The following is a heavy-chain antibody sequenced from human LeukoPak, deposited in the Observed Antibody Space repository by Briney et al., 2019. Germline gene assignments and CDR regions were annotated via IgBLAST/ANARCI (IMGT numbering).Heavy chain of an antibody. Sequence: GGSLRLSCAASGFTFSSYWMSWVRQAPGKGLEWVANIKQDGSEKYYVDSVKGRFTISRDNAKNSLYLQMNSLRAEDTAVYYWARDCRSTTCYLVFDYWGQGTLVTVSS. V-gene: IGHV3-7*01. CDR3: ARDCRSTTCYLVFDY. D-gene: IGHD2-2*01. CDR2: IKQDGSEK. J-gene: IGHJ4*02. CDR1: GFTFSSYW.